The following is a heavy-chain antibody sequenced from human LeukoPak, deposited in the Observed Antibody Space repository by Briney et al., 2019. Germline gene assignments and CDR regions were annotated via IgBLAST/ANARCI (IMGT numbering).Heavy chain of an antibody. J-gene: IGHJ4*02. CDR3: ARVGSPLRYFDWLSKTAPYYFDY. Sequence: GASVKVSCKASGYTFTGYYMHWVRQAPGQGLEWMGWINPNSGGTNYAQKFQGRVTMTRDTSISTAYMGLSRLRSDGTAVYYCARVGSPLRYFDWLSKTAPYYFDYWGQGTLVTVSS. V-gene: IGHV1-2*02. D-gene: IGHD3-9*01. CDR1: GYTFTGYY. CDR2: INPNSGGT.